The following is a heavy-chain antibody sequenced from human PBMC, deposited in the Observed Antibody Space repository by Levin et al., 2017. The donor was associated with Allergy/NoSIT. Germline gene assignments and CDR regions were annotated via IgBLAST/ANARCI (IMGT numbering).Heavy chain of an antibody. CDR1: GASINSNSYY. V-gene: IGHV4-39*01. D-gene: IGHD4-17*01. J-gene: IGHJ4*02. Sequence: SETLSLICTVSGASINSNSYYWGWIRQPPGKGLEWVGRISYSGSIYYNPSLKGRVTISVDTSTNQFSLKVSSVTAADTAVYYCARLQRVYGTPSYFDYWGQGTLVTVSS. CDR2: ISYSGSI. CDR3: ARLQRVYGTPSYFDY.